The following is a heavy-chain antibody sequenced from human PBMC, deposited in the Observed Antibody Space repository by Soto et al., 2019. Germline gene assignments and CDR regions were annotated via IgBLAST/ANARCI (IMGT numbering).Heavy chain of an antibody. CDR2: ISGSGGST. CDR3: ARSAVNYDYVWGSYYYYGMDV. Sequence: SGGSLRLSCAASGFTFSSYAMSWVRQAPGKGLEWVSAISGSGGSTYYADSVKGRFTISRDNSKNTLYLQMNSLRAEDTAVYYCARSAVNYDYVWGSYYYYGMDVWGQGTTVTVSS. CDR1: GFTFSSYA. J-gene: IGHJ6*02. V-gene: IGHV3-23*01. D-gene: IGHD3-16*01.